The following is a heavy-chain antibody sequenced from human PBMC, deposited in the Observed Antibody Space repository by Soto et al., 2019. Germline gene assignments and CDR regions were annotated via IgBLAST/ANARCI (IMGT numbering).Heavy chain of an antibody. D-gene: IGHD4-17*01. Sequence: EVQLVESGGGLVQPGGSLRLSCAASGFTVSSNYMSWVRQVPGKGLEWVSVIDSVGSTHYADSVKGRFTISRDSPKNTLYLQMNSLRPEDTAVYYCAKDLSFPTATNFGYWGQGTLVTVSS. CDR3: AKDLSFPTATNFGY. J-gene: IGHJ4*02. CDR1: GFTVSSNY. V-gene: IGHV3-66*01. CDR2: IDSVGST.